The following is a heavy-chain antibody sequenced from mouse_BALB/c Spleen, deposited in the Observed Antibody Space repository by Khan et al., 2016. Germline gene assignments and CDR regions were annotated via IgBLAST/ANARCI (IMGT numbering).Heavy chain of an antibody. CDR1: GFTFSSYG. J-gene: IGHJ3*01. D-gene: IGHD2-10*01. CDR2: ISSGGSYT. CDR3: SRTLLLGNGKTYRFAY. V-gene: IGHV5-6*01. Sequence: EVELVESGGDLVKPGGSLKLSCAASGFTFSSYGMSWVRQTPDKRLEWVATISSGGSYTYYPDSVKGRFTISRDNAKNTLYLQMSSLKSEDTAMYYCSRTLLLGNGKTYRFAYWGQGTLVTVSA.